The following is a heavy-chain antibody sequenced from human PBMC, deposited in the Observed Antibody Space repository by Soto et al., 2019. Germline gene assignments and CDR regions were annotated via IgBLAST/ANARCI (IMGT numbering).Heavy chain of an antibody. J-gene: IGHJ5*02. CDR3: ARGSTANNIIKWSDP. D-gene: IGHD2-8*01. Sequence: FQTLRVRWSVAGGSSRGVGCCSCIRQTPEKGLELMGYIYYSGSSYSNPAHQSRLSMSLDRSKNQFSLKLSSVTAADTAVYYCARGSTANNIIKWSDPRGKGSLVTVSP. CDR2: IYYSGSS. CDR1: GGSSRGVGC. V-gene: IGHV4-30-4*08.